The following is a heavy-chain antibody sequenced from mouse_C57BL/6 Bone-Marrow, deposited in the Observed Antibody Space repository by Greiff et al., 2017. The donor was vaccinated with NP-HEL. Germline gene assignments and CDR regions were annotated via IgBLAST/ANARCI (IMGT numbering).Heavy chain of an antibody. J-gene: IGHJ2*01. CDR3: AREGPYYGSSGYFDY. V-gene: IGHV1-50*01. D-gene: IGHD1-1*01. Sequence: QVQLQQPGAELVKPGASVKLSCKASGYTFTSYWMQWVKQRPGQGLEWIGEIDPSDSYTNYNQKFKGKATLNVDTSSSTAYMQLSSLTSEDSAVYYCAREGPYYGSSGYFDYWGQGTTLTVSS. CDR1: GYTFTSYW. CDR2: IDPSDSYT.